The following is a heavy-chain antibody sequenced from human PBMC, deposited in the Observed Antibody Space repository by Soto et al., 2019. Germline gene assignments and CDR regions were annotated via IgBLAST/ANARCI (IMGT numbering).Heavy chain of an antibody. Sequence: QLQLQETGPGLVKPSETLSLTCTVSGGSISSSSYYWGWIRQPPGKGLEWIGSIYYSGSTYYNPSLKSRVTISVDTSKNQFSLKLSSVTAADTAVYYCRTYYYDSSGYRWGQGTLVTVSS. CDR3: RTYYYDSSGYR. CDR2: IYYSGST. J-gene: IGHJ4*02. V-gene: IGHV4-39*01. CDR1: GGSISSSSYY. D-gene: IGHD3-22*01.